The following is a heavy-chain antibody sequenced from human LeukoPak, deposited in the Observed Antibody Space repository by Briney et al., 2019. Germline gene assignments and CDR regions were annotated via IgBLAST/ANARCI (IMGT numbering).Heavy chain of an antibody. CDR1: GFTFSTYW. CDR2: INTDGTST. J-gene: IGHJ4*02. V-gene: IGHV3-74*01. CDR3: ARLLYCGGDCD. D-gene: IGHD2-21*02. Sequence: GGSLRLSCAASGFTFSTYWTHWVRQAPGKGLGWVSRINTDGTSTSYADSVKGRFTISRDNAKNTLYLQMNSLRVGDTAVYYCARLLYCGGDCDWGQGTPVTVSS.